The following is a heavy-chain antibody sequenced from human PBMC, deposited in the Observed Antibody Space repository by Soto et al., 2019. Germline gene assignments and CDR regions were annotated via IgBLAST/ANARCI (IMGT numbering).Heavy chain of an antibody. CDR2: ISESGST. CDR3: ARGSGIVALPGELEDVNYDC. CDR1: GQSFSGHS. J-gene: IGHJ4*02. V-gene: IGHV4-34*01. D-gene: IGHD1-1*01. Sequence: QVQLQQWGAGLVKPSETLSLSCAVYGQSFSGHSWACIRQPTGKGLEWIGEISESGSTDYNPSLKSRVTISTDTSKNQFSLKLNSVTAADTAAYFCARGSGIVALPGELEDVNYDCWCQGTLVNVSS.